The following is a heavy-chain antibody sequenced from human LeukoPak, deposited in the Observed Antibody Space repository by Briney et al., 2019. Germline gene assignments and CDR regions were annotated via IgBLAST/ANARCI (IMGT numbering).Heavy chain of an antibody. J-gene: IGHJ4*02. Sequence: PSETLSLTCAVYGGSFSGYYWSWIRQPPGTGLEWIGEINHSGSTNYNPSLKSRVTISVDTSKNQFSLKLSSVTAADTAVYYCARRQGRRYFDWLLLAFDYWGQGTLVTVSS. CDR2: INHSGST. V-gene: IGHV4-34*01. D-gene: IGHD3-9*01. CDR3: ARRQGRRYFDWLLLAFDY. CDR1: GGSFSGYY.